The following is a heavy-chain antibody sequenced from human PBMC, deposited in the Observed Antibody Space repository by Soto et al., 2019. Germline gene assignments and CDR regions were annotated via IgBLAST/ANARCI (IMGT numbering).Heavy chain of an antibody. V-gene: IGHV3-9*01. Sequence: GGSLRLSCAASGFTFDDYAMHWVRQAPGKGLEWVSGISWNSGSIGYADSVKGRFTISRDNAKNSLYLQMNSLRAEDTALYYCAALLTGCSSTSCYAGLGCWNFWGKGTTVTVSS. J-gene: IGHJ6*04. CDR2: ISWNSGSI. CDR1: GFTFDDYA. D-gene: IGHD2-2*01. CDR3: AALLTGCSSTSCYAGLGCWNF.